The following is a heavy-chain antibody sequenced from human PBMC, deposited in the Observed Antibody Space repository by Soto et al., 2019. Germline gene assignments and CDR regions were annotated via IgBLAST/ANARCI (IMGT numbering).Heavy chain of an antibody. CDR3: ARDKSVGYYYDSSGSLNWFDP. D-gene: IGHD3-22*01. CDR1: GGTFSSYA. J-gene: IGHJ5*02. Sequence: AASVKVSCKASGGTFSSYAISWVRQAPGQGLEWMGGIIPIFGTANYAQKFQGRVTITADESTSTAYMELSSLRSEDTAVYYCARDKSVGYYYDSSGSLNWFDPWGQGTLVTVSS. V-gene: IGHV1-69*13. CDR2: IIPIFGTA.